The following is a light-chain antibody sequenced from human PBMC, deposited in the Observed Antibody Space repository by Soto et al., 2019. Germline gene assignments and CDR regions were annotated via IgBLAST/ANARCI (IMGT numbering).Light chain of an antibody. CDR3: QQRSNWPPGVELT. CDR2: DAS. CDR1: QSVSSY. J-gene: IGKJ4*01. Sequence: EIVLTQSPATLSLSPGERATLSCRASQSVSSYLAWYQQKPGQAPRLLIYDASNRATGIPARFSGSGSGTDFTLTISSLEPEDFAVYYCQQRSNWPPGVELTFGGGTKVDIK. V-gene: IGKV3-11*01.